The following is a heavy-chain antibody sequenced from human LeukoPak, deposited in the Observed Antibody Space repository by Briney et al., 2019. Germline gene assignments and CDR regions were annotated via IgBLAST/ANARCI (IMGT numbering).Heavy chain of an antibody. J-gene: IGHJ3*02. CDR1: GFTFSSYS. D-gene: IGHD2-15*01. Sequence: GGSLRLSCAASGFTFSSYSMNWVRQAPGKGLEWVSYISSSSSTIYYADSVKGRFTISRDNSKNTLYLQMNSLRAEDTAVYYCAGGYCSGGSCIDAFDIWGQGTMVTVSS. CDR3: AGGYCSGGSCIDAFDI. CDR2: ISSSSSTI. V-gene: IGHV3-48*01.